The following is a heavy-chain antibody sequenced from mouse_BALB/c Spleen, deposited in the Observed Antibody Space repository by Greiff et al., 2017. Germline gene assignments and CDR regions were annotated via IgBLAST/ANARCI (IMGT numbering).Heavy chain of an antibody. Sequence: VQVVESGAELAKPGASVKMSCKASGYTFTSYWMHWVKQRPGQGLEWIGYINPSTGYTEYNQKFKDKATLTADKSSSTAYMQLSSLTSEDSAVYYCARDNYFAMDYWGQGTSVTVSS. D-gene: IGHD1-3*01. CDR1: GYTFTSYW. CDR3: ARDNYFAMDY. V-gene: IGHV1-7*01. CDR2: INPSTGYT. J-gene: IGHJ4*01.